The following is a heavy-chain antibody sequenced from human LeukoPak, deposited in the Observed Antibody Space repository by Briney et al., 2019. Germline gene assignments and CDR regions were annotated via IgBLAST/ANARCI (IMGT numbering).Heavy chain of an antibody. CDR2: FDPEDGET. V-gene: IGHV1-24*01. Sequence: ASVKVSCKASGYTFTGYYMHWVRQAPGQGLEWMGGFDPEDGETIYAQKFQGRVTMTEDTSTDTAYMELSSLRSEDTAVYYCATGPPVGDYSKFYYYYYMDVWGKGTTVTVSS. CDR1: GYTFTGYY. J-gene: IGHJ6*03. D-gene: IGHD4-11*01. CDR3: ATGPPVGDYSKFYYYYYMDV.